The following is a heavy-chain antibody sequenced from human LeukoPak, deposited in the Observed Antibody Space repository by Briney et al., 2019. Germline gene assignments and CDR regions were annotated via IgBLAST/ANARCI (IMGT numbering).Heavy chain of an antibody. CDR1: GDSISSYY. Sequence: SESESLTCTVSGDSISSYYWSWIRQPPGKGLEWIGYISYSGSTNYNPSLESRVTISGDTSKNQFSMKLSSVTAADTAFYYCARQSRGTTAQLFDYWGQGTLVTVSS. J-gene: IGHJ4*02. CDR3: ARQSRGTTAQLFDY. V-gene: IGHV4-59*08. D-gene: IGHD1-1*01. CDR2: ISYSGST.